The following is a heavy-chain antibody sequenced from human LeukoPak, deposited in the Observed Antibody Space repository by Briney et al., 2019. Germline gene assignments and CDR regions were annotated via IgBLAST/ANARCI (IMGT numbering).Heavy chain of an antibody. CDR2: IIPIFGTA. CDR1: GGTFSSYA. V-gene: IGHV1-69*05. Sequence: SVKVSCKASGGTFSSYAISWVRQAPGQGLERMGRIIPIFGTANHAQKFQGRVTITTDESTSTAYMELSSLRSEDTAVYYCARGIAVAGFDYWGQGTLVTVSS. CDR3: ARGIAVAGFDY. D-gene: IGHD6-19*01. J-gene: IGHJ4*02.